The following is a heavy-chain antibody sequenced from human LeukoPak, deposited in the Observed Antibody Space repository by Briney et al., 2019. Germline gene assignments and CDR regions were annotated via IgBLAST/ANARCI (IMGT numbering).Heavy chain of an antibody. Sequence: ASVKVSCKASGYTFTSYGISWVRQAPGQGLEWMGWISAYNGNTNYAQKFQGRVTMTRDTSISTAYMELNRLRSDDTAVYYCARDPGGSGTYYKDYWGQGTLVTVSS. V-gene: IGHV1-18*01. CDR1: GYTFTSYG. J-gene: IGHJ4*02. D-gene: IGHD3-10*01. CDR3: ARDPGGSGTYYKDY. CDR2: ISAYNGNT.